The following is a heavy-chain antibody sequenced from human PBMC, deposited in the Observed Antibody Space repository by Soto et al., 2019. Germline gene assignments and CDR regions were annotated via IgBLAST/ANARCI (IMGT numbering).Heavy chain of an antibody. J-gene: IGHJ6*03. CDR3: ARTLAHCYYYVDV. CDR1: GGSFSGYY. CDR2: INHSGST. Sequence: QVQLQQWGAGLSKPSETLSLTCAVYGGSFSGYYWSWIRQPPGKGLEWIGEINHSGSTNYNPSLQSRVTISVDTSRNQLSLKLSSVTAADPAVYYCARTLAHCYYYVDVWGKGTTVSASS. V-gene: IGHV4-34*01.